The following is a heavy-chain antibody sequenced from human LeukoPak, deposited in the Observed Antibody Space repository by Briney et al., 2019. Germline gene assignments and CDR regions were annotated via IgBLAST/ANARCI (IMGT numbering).Heavy chain of an antibody. CDR3: ARSPPLIYFDY. CDR1: GGSISSGGYY. CDR2: IYHSGST. J-gene: IGHJ4*02. Sequence: ASETLSLTCTVSGGSISSGGYYWSWIRQPPGKGLEWIGYIYHSGSTYYNPSLKSRVTISVDRSKNQFSLKLSSVTAADTAVYYCARSPPLIYFDYWGQGTLVTVSS. V-gene: IGHV4-30-2*01.